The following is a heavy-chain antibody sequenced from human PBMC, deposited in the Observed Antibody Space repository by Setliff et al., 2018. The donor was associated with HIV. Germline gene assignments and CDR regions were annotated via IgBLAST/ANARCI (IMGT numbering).Heavy chain of an antibody. J-gene: IGHJ4*02. V-gene: IGHV3-23*01. CDR1: GFTFTKSA. CDR2: ISANGGST. D-gene: IGHD3-16*01. CDR3: AKDVMQGGWGSLSYFDS. Sequence: GGSLRLSCAASGFTFTKSAMNWVRQAPGKGLEWVSVISANGGSTYSADSVKGRFTISRDNTKNTVYLQMNSLRAEDTAVYFCAKDVMQGGWGSLSYFDSWGQGTLVTVSS.